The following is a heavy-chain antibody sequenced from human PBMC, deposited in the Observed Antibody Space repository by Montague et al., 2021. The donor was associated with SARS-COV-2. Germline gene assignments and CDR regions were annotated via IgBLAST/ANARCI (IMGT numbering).Heavy chain of an antibody. CDR2: ISHGGAT. CDR1: GGPLSGYF. V-gene: IGHV4-34*01. J-gene: IGHJ4*02. CDR3: ARASLTDQFRIRGKSLDS. D-gene: IGHD3-9*01. Sequence: SETLSLTCGVSGGPLSGYFWSWIRQTPGKGLEWIGEISHGGATKYNPTLKSRATVSVDTSRNQFSLKLNSVTAADTGVYYCARASLTDQFRIRGKSLDSWSPGTPVTVSS.